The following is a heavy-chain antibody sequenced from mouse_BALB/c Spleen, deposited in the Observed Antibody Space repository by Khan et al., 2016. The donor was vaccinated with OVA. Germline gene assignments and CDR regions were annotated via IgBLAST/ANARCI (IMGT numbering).Heavy chain of an antibody. CDR3: TSDYWFTY. V-gene: IGHV5-6-5*01. J-gene: IGHJ3*01. Sequence: EVELVESGGDLVKPGGSLKFSCAASGFTFSNYAMSWVRQTPEKRLEWVASISSGGTSYVSDSVKGRFATSRENGRNILYLQMSSLRSEDTAMYYCTSDYWFTYWGQGTLVTVSA. CDR2: ISSGGTS. CDR1: GFTFSNYA. D-gene: IGHD2-13*01.